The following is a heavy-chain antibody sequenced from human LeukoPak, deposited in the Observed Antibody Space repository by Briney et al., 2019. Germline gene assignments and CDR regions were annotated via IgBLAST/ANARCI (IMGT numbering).Heavy chain of an antibody. CDR2: ISTYNGNT. Sequence: ASVKVSCKTSGYTFTSDGITWVRQAPGQGLEWMGWISTYNGNTYYAQKFQGRATMTTDTSTRTGYMELRNPKSDDTAVYYCAREAAAAGVFWFDPWGQGTLVTVSS. J-gene: IGHJ5*02. V-gene: IGHV1-18*01. CDR3: AREAAAAGVFWFDP. CDR1: GYTFTSDG. D-gene: IGHD6-13*01.